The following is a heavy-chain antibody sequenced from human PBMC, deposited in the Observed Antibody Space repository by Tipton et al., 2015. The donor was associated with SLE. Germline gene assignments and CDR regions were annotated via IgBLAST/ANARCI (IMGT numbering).Heavy chain of an antibody. V-gene: IGHV4-61*01. Sequence: LRLSCTVSGGSISSSSYYWSWIRQPPGKGLEWIGYIYYSGSTNYNPSLKSRVTISVDTSKNQFSLKLSSVTAADTAVYYCARNWGIAFDIWGQGTMVTVSS. J-gene: IGHJ3*02. CDR3: ARNWGIAFDI. CDR1: GGSISSSSYY. D-gene: IGHD7-27*01. CDR2: IYYSGST.